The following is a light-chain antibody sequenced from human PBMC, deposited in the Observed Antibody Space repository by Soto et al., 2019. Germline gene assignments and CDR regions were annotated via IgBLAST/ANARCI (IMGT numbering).Light chain of an antibody. CDR2: AAS. Sequence: IRMTHSPSSLSASTGDRVTITCRASQGISSYLAWYQQKPGKAPKLLIYAASTLQSGVPSRFSGSGSGTDFTLTISCLQSEDFATYYCQQYYSYPPLTFGGGTKVDIK. V-gene: IGKV1-8*01. CDR1: QGISSY. J-gene: IGKJ4*01. CDR3: QQYYSYPPLT.